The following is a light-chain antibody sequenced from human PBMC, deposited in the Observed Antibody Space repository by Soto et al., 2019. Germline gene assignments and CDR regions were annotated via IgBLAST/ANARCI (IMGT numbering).Light chain of an antibody. CDR3: QEYNSYPVS. J-gene: IGKJ5*01. V-gene: IGKV1-5*01. CDR1: QNIGTL. CDR2: DAS. Sequence: DIQVTQSPATLSASVGARVTITCRARQNIGTLLAWYQQKPGKAPKLLIYDASTLESGVPSRFSGSGSGTEFTLTISSLQPEDVATYYCQEYNSYPVSFGQGTRLEIK.